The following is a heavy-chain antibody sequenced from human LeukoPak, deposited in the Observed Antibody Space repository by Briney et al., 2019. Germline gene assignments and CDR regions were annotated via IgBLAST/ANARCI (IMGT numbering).Heavy chain of an antibody. CDR3: ARYDSTWDNFDY. Sequence: SETLSLTCTVSGGSISTSSYYWDWIRQPPGKGLEWIGSIYYSGSTYYNPSLKGRALMTLDKPNNQFSLELKSLTAADTAVYYCARYDSTWDNFDYWGQGTLVTVSS. D-gene: IGHD3-22*01. CDR2: IYYSGST. CDR1: GGSISTSSYY. V-gene: IGHV4-39*07. J-gene: IGHJ4*02.